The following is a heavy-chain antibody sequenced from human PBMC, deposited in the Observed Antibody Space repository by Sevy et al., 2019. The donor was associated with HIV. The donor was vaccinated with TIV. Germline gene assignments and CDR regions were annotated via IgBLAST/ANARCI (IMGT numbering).Heavy chain of an antibody. CDR1: GGSISSYY. Sequence: SETLSLTCTVSGGSISSYYWSWIRQPPGKGLEWIGYIHYSGSTNYNPSLKSRVTISVDTSKNQFSLKLSSVTAADTAVYYCARDHYYGSGSYYPYGMDVWGQGTTVTVSS. J-gene: IGHJ6*02. V-gene: IGHV4-59*01. CDR3: ARDHYYGSGSYYPYGMDV. CDR2: IHYSGST. D-gene: IGHD3-10*01.